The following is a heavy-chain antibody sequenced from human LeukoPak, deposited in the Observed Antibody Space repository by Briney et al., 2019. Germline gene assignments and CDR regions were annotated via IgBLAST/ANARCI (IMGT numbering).Heavy chain of an antibody. CDR1: GGTFSSYA. V-gene: IGHV1-69*05. Sequence: SVKVSCKASGGTFSSYAISWVRQAPGQGLEWMGRIIPIFGTANYAQKVQGRVTITTDESTSTAYMELSSLRSEDTAVYYCARGTSRYYDSSGYLDWGQGTLVTVSS. D-gene: IGHD3-22*01. J-gene: IGHJ4*02. CDR2: IIPIFGTA. CDR3: ARGTSRYYDSSGYLD.